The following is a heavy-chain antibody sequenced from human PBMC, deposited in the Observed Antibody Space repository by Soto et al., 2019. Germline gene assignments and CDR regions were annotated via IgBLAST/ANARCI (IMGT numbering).Heavy chain of an antibody. Sequence: PSETLSLTCTVSGGSISSSYWGWIRQPPGKGLEWIGSIHYSGSTNYNPSLKSRVTISVDTSKNQFSLKLSSVTAADTAVYYCGRVPPGNAYGYFDYWGQGTLVTVSS. V-gene: IGHV4-59*01. CDR3: GRVPPGNAYGYFDY. J-gene: IGHJ4*02. CDR1: GGSISSSY. CDR2: IHYSGST. D-gene: IGHD3-10*01.